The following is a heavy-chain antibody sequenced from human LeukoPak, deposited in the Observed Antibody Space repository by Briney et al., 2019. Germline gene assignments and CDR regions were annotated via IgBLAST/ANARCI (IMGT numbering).Heavy chain of an antibody. D-gene: IGHD3-22*01. CDR2: LYSGGTT. J-gene: IGHJ4*02. CDR1: GFSVSSNY. Sequence: PGGSLRLSCAVSGFSVSSNYMTWVRQAPGKGLEWVSVLYSGGTTYYADSVKGRFTISSDNSKNTLYLQMNSLRAEDTAVYYCARVPPVNRDTSAYRPLDYWGQGTLVTVSS. CDR3: ARVPPVNRDTSAYRPLDY. V-gene: IGHV3-53*01.